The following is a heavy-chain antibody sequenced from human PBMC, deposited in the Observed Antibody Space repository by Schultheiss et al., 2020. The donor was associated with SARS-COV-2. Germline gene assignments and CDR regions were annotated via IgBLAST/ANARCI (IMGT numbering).Heavy chain of an antibody. J-gene: IGHJ3*02. CDR2: ISSSSSYI. CDR3: ARGGYSYGTDAFDI. D-gene: IGHD5-18*01. V-gene: IGHV3-21*01. Sequence: GESLKISCAASGFTFSSYSMNWVRQAPGKGLEWVSSISSSSSYIYYADSVKGRFTISRDNAKNSLYLQMNSLRAEDTAVYYCARGGYSYGTDAFDIWGQGTMVTVSS. CDR1: GFTFSSYS.